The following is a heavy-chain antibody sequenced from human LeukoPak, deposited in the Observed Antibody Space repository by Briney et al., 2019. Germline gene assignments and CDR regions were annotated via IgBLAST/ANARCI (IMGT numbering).Heavy chain of an antibody. V-gene: IGHV3-23*01. CDR2: ISGSGGST. J-gene: IGHJ6*02. Sequence: GGSLRLSCAASGFTFSSYAMSWVRQAPGKGLEWVSAISGSGGSTYYADSVKGRFTISRDNSKNTLYLQMNSLRAEGTALYYCAKDNGYCGGDCYNGMDVWGQGTTVTVSS. CDR1: GFTFSSYA. D-gene: IGHD2-21*02. CDR3: AKDNGYCGGDCYNGMDV.